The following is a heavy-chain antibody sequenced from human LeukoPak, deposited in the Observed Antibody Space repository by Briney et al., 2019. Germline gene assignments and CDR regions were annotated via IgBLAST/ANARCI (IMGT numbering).Heavy chain of an antibody. V-gene: IGHV3-7*01. CDR1: GFTFSSYG. CDR3: ARVRIGATYYYYGMDV. CDR2: IKQDGSEK. D-gene: IGHD2-15*01. Sequence: PGGSLRLSCAASGFTFSSYGMHWVRQAPGKGLEWVANIKQDGSEKYYVDSVKGRFTISRDNAKNSLYLQMNSLRAEDTAVYYCARVRIGATYYYYGMDVWGQGTTVTVSS. J-gene: IGHJ6*02.